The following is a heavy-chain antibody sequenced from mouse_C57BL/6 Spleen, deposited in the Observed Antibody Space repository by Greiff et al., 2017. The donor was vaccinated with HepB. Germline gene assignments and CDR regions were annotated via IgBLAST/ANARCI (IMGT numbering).Heavy chain of an antibody. CDR1: GFSFTSYG. V-gene: IGHV2-5*01. CDR3: AKNSKGYYGSSPYWYFDV. Sequence: QVQLKESGPGLVQPSQCLSITCTVSGFSFTSYGVHWVRQSPGKGLEWLGVIRRGGSTDYNAAFMSRLSITKDNSKCQVFFKMNSLQADDTAIYYCAKNSKGYYGSSPYWYFDVWGTGTTVTVSS. J-gene: IGHJ1*03. CDR2: IRRGGST. D-gene: IGHD1-1*01.